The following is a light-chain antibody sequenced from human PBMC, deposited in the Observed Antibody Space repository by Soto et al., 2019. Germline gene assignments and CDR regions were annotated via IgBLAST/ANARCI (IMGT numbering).Light chain of an antibody. CDR3: QQSCGPPIT. J-gene: IGKJ5*01. V-gene: IGKV1-39*01. Sequence: DIQMTQSPSSLSAFVGDRVTITCRASQTISNYLNWYQQRPGKAPKLLIYLASSLQSGVPSRFGGSGSGTDFTLTISSLQPEDSATYYCQQSCGPPITFGQGTRLEIK. CDR1: QTISNY. CDR2: LAS.